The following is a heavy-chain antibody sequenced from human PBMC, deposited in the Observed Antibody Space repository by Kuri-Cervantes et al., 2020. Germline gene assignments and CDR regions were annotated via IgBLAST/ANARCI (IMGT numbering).Heavy chain of an antibody. J-gene: IGHJ4*02. CDR2: IKQDGSEK. V-gene: IGHV3-7*03. CDR3: ARRGSGWSFDY. CDR1: GFTFSSYW. Sequence: GESLKISCAASGFTFSSYWMSWVRQAPGKGLEWVANIKQDGSEKYYVDSVKGRFTISRDNAKNSLYLQMNSLRAEDTAVYYCARRGSGWSFDYWGQGTLVTVSS. D-gene: IGHD6-19*01.